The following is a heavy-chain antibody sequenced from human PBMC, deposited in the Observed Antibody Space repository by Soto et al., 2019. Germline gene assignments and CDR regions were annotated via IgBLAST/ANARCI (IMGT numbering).Heavy chain of an antibody. CDR3: ARSYSNYGGDF. CDR2: IYYSGST. J-gene: IGHJ6*04. CDR1: GGSISSYY. V-gene: IGHV4-59*08. Sequence: PSETLSLTCTVSGGSISSYYWSWIRQPPGKGLEWIGYIYYSGSTNYNPSLKSRVTISVDTSKNQFSLKLSSVTAADTAVYYCARSYSNYGGDFWGKGSTVTVSS. D-gene: IGHD4-4*01.